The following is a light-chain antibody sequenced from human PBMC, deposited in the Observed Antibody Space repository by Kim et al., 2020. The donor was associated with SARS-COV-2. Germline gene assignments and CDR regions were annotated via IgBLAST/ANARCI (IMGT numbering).Light chain of an antibody. CDR1: QSISSSY. CDR2: DAS. J-gene: IGKJ1*01. CDR3: QQYGSSPWT. V-gene: IGKV3-20*01. Sequence: SPGERATRSCRASQSISSSYLAWYQQKPGQAPRLLIYDASSRATGIPDRFSGSGSGTDFTLTITRLEPEDFAVFYCQQYGSSPWTFGQGTKVEIK.